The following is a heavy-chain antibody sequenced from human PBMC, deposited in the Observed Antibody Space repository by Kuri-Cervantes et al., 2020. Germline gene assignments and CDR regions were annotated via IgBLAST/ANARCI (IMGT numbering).Heavy chain of an antibody. CDR3: ARPPKRAYSSGYSYFDY. J-gene: IGHJ4*02. D-gene: IGHD3-22*01. CDR2: ISSSSSYI. V-gene: IGHV3-21*01. Sequence: GESLKISCAASGFTFSSYSMNWVRQAPGKGLEWVSSISSSSSYIYYADSVKGRFTISRDNSKNTLYLQMNSLRAEDTAVYYCARPPKRAYSSGYSYFDYWGQGTLVTVSS. CDR1: GFTFSSYS.